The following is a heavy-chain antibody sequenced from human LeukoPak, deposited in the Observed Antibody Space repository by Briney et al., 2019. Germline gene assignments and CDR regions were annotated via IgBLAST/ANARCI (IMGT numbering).Heavy chain of an antibody. Sequence: SETLSLTCTVSGNSISSYYWSWIRQPAGKGLEWIGRIYTSGSTNYYPSLKSRVTMSVDTSKNQFSLNLSSVTAADTAVYYCARETTGLARYFDYWGQGTLVTVSS. CDR2: IYTSGST. CDR3: ARETTGLARYFDY. D-gene: IGHD4-17*01. CDR1: GNSISSYY. V-gene: IGHV4-4*07. J-gene: IGHJ4*02.